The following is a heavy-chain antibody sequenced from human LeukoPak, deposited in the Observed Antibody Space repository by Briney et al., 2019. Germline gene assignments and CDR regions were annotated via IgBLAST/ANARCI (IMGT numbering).Heavy chain of an antibody. D-gene: IGHD2-2*02. CDR3: ASLYSYGMDV. J-gene: IGHJ6*02. Sequence: GRSLRLSCAASGFTFSSYAMHWVRQAPGKGLEWVAVISYDGSNKYYADSVKGRFTISRDNSKNTLYLQMNSLRAEDTAVYYCASLYSYGMDVWGQGTTVTVSS. CDR2: ISYDGSNK. V-gene: IGHV3-30*14. CDR1: GFTFSSYA.